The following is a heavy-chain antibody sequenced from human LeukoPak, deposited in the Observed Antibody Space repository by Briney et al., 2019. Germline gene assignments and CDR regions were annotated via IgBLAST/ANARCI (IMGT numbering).Heavy chain of an antibody. Sequence: GGSLRLSCAASGFTFSNYRMNWVRQAPGKGLEWVSSISSSSIYIYYADSLKGRFTISRDNAKNSLYLQMDSLRAEDTAVYYCARGRDGYNLVDAFDIWGQGIMVTVSS. CDR3: ARGRDGYNLVDAFDI. V-gene: IGHV3-21*01. D-gene: IGHD5-24*01. CDR2: ISSSSIYI. J-gene: IGHJ3*02. CDR1: GFTFSNYR.